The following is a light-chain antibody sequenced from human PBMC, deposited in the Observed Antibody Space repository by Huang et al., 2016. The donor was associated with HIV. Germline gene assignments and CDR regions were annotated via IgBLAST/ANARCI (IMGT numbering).Light chain of an antibody. CDR1: QSVSSY. Sequence: ELVLTQSPATLSLSPGQRATLSCRASQSVSSYLAWYQQKPGQAPRLISDDTSKRATGVPARFSGSGSGTDFTLTINRLEPEDFAVYYCQQHSNWPLLGQGTKLEI. J-gene: IGKJ2*01. CDR2: DTS. V-gene: IGKV3-11*01. CDR3: QQHSNWPL.